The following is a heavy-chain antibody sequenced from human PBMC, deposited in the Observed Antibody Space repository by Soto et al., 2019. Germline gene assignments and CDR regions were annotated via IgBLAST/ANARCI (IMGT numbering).Heavy chain of an antibody. J-gene: IGHJ4*02. D-gene: IGHD3-3*01. CDR2: ISANNGNT. CDR1: GYTFTTFG. V-gene: IGHV1-18*01. Sequence: QVRLVQSGPEVKKPGASVKVSCKASGYTFTTFGISWVRPAPGQGLEWVGWISANNGNTKYSQKFKGRVSVTTETSASTAYMEPRSLRSDDTAVYYCARSAPFDIYAISPLEFWGQGTLVTVSS. CDR3: ARSAPFDIYAISPLEF.